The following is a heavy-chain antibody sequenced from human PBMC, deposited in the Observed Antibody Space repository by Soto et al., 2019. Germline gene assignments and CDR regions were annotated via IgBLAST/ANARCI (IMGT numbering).Heavy chain of an antibody. V-gene: IGHV3-30*03. D-gene: IGHD5-18*01. CDR2: ISYDGVDK. CDR1: GFTFRDYG. CDR3: ARNLRGYSYGFHNCYGMDV. J-gene: IGHJ6*02. Sequence: QVPLVESGGGVVQPGRSLRLSCAASGFTFRDYGMHWVRQAPGKGLEWVALISYDGVDKYYADSVKGRFTISRHNFENTLSHQMNNLRDEDTAVYYCARNLRGYSYGFHNCYGMDVWGQGTTVTVSS.